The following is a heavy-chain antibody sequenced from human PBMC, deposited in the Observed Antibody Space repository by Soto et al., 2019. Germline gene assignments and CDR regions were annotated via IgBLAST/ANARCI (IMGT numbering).Heavy chain of an antibody. CDR1: GLTFSSYS. V-gene: IGHV3-66*01. D-gene: IGHD5-18*01. CDR2: IYSGGST. Sequence: EVQLVESGGGLVQRGGSLRLSCAASGLTFSSYSMNWVRQAPGKGLEWVSVIYSGGSTYYADSVKGRFTISRDNSKNTLYLQMNSLRAEDTAVYYCARDQGYSHYWGQGTLVTVSS. CDR3: ARDQGYSHY. J-gene: IGHJ4*02.